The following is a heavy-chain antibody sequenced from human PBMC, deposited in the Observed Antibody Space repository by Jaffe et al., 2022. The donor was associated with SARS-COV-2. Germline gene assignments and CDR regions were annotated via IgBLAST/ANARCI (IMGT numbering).Heavy chain of an antibody. V-gene: IGHV3-33*01. CDR2: IWYDGSNK. J-gene: IGHJ6*02. D-gene: IGHD4-17*01. CDR3: AREGNGEDYYGMDV. CDR1: GFTFSSYG. Sequence: QVQLVESGGGVVQPGRSLRLSCAASGFTFSSYGMHWVRQAPGKGLEWVAVIWYDGSNKYYADSVKGRFTISRDNSKNTLYLQMNSLRAEDTAVYYCAREGNGEDYYGMDVWGQGTTVTVSS.